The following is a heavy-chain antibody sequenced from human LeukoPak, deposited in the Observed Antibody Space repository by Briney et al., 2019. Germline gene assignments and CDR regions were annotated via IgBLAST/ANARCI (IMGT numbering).Heavy chain of an antibody. CDR1: GFTFSSYN. Sequence: PGGSLRLSCAASGFTFSSYNMNWVRQAPGKGLEWVSSISSSSSYIYYADSVKGRFTISRDNSKDTLYLQMNSLRAEDTALYYCARDLLGIAAAHDAFDIWGEGTMVTVSS. CDR2: ISSSSSYI. CDR3: ARDLLGIAAAHDAFDI. D-gene: IGHD6-13*01. J-gene: IGHJ3*02. V-gene: IGHV3-21*04.